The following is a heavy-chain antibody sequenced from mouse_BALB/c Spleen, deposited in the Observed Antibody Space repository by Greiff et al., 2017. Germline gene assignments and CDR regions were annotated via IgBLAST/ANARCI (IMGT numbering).Heavy chain of an antibody. Sequence: QVQLKESGAELMKPGASVKISCKATGYTFSSYWIEWVKQRPGHGLEWIGEILPGSGSTNYNEKFKGKATFTADTSSNTAYMQLSSLTSEDSAVYYCARLSPGRFAYWGQGTLVTVSA. J-gene: IGHJ3*01. CDR1: GYTFSSYW. CDR3: ARLSPGRFAY. V-gene: IGHV1-9*01. CDR2: ILPGSGST.